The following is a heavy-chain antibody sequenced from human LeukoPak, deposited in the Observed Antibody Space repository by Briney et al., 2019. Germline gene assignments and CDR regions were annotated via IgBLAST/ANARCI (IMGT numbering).Heavy chain of an antibody. CDR3: VRDDRGIAVGSRDH. Sequence: PGGSLRLSCAASGFTFSSYSMNWVRQAPGKGLEWVATINPDGTEKRYVDSVKGRFTISRDNGKNSLYLQMSSLRAEDTAVYYCVRDDRGIAVGSRDHGAQGSLVTVSS. V-gene: IGHV3-7*03. CDR2: INPDGTEK. J-gene: IGHJ4*02. D-gene: IGHD6-19*01. CDR1: GFTFSSYS.